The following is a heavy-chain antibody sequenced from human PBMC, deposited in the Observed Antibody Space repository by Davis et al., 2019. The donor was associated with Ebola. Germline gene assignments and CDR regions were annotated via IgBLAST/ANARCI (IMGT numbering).Heavy chain of an antibody. J-gene: IGHJ6*02. Sequence: PSETLSLTCTVSGGSISSYYWSWIRQAPGMGLEWVSIISGRNTYINYAGSVKGRFTISRDNAQNSLYLQMESLRGEDTAVDYCARDLLQGAGGHGMDVWGQGTTVIVSS. V-gene: IGHV3-11*06. D-gene: IGHD3-10*01. CDR2: ISGRNTYI. CDR3: ARDLLQGAGGHGMDV. CDR1: GGSISSYY.